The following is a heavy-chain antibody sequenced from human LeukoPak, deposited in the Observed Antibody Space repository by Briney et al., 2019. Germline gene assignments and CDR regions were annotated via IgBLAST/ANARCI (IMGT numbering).Heavy chain of an antibody. CDR2: ISSSSDTI. Sequence: PGGSLRLSRAASGFTFSSYSMNWVRQAPGKGLEWVSYISSSSDTIYYADSVKGRFTISRDNAKNSLYLQMNSLRAEDTAVYYCARGKAALNDWGQGTLVTVSS. CDR3: ARGKAALND. J-gene: IGHJ4*02. D-gene: IGHD6-25*01. V-gene: IGHV3-48*01. CDR1: GFTFSSYS.